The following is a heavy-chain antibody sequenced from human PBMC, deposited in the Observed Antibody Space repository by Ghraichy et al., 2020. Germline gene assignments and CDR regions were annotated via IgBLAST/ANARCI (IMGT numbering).Heavy chain of an antibody. V-gene: IGHV4-34*01. D-gene: IGHD1-26*01. Sequence: SQTLSLTCAVYGGSFSGYYWSWIRQPPGKGLEWIGEINHSGSTNYNPSLKSRVTISVDTSKNQFSLKLSSVTAADTAVYYCARGPLVGATWRLYWFDPWGQGTLVTVSS. CDR3: ARGPLVGATWRLYWFDP. J-gene: IGHJ5*02. CDR2: INHSGST. CDR1: GGSFSGYY.